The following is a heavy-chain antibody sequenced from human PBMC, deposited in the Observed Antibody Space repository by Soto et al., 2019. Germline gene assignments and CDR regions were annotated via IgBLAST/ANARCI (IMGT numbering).Heavy chain of an antibody. CDR2: INHSGST. CDR3: AREGNSSSWYYYFVY. CDR1: GGSFSGYY. D-gene: IGHD6-13*01. V-gene: IGHV4-34*01. J-gene: IGHJ4*02. Sequence: SETLSLTCAVYGGSFSGYYWSWIRQPPGKGLEWIGEINHSGSTNYNPSLKSRVTISVDTSKNQFSLKLSSVTAADTAVYYCAREGNSSSWYYYFVYWGQGTLVNVSS.